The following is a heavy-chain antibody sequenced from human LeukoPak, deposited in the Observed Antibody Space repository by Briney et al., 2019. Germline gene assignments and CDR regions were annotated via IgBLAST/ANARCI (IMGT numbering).Heavy chain of an antibody. CDR3: ARDISGYFDY. D-gene: IGHD1-20*01. Sequence: GGSLRLSCAPSGFTFSSYSMNWVRQAPGKGLEWVSYISSSSSTIYYVDSVKGRFTISRDNAKNSLYLQMNSLRAEDTAVYYCARDISGYFDYWGQGTLVTVSS. CDR2: ISSSSSTI. V-gene: IGHV3-48*04. CDR1: GFTFSSYS. J-gene: IGHJ4*02.